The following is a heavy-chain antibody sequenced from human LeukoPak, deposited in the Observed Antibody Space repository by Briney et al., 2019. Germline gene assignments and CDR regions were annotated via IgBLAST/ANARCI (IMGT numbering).Heavy chain of an antibody. CDR2: IYYSGST. CDR3: ARDTPGGFQH. Sequence: PSETLSLTCTVSGGSISSYYWSWIRQPPGKGLEGIGYIYYSGSTNYNPSLKSRVTISVDTSKNQFSLKLSSVTAADTAVYYCARDTPGGFQHWGQGTLVTVSS. CDR1: GGSISSYY. J-gene: IGHJ1*01. V-gene: IGHV4-59*01. D-gene: IGHD3-10*01.